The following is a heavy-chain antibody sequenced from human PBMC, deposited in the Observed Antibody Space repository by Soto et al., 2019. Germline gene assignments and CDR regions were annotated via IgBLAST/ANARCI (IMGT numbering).Heavy chain of an antibody. J-gene: IGHJ3*02. CDR2: ISGSGGST. V-gene: IGHV3-23*01. CDR3: AKDRGVPMIVVVIDAFDI. Sequence: GGSLRLYCAASGFTFSSYAMSWVRQAPGKGLEWGSAISGSGGSTYYADSVKGRFTISRDNSKNTLYLQMNSLRAEDTAVYYCAKDRGVPMIVVVIDAFDIWGQGPMVTVSS. CDR1: GFTFSSYA. D-gene: IGHD3-22*01.